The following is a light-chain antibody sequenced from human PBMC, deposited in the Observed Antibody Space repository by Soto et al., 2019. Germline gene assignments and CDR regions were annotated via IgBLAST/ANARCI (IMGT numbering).Light chain of an antibody. CDR1: QSLSSNY. CDR3: QQYVSAPIT. CDR2: GVS. V-gene: IGKV3-20*01. Sequence: EIVLTQSPATLXXSXXEXAXLSCRASQSLSSNYLAWYQQKPGQAPRLLIYGVSSRATGVPVSFSGSGSGTDFTLTISRLEPEDFAVYYCQQYVSAPITFGQGTRLEIK. J-gene: IGKJ5*01.